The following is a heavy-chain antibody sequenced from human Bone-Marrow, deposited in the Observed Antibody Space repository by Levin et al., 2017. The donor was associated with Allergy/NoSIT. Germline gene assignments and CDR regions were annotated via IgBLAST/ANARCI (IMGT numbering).Heavy chain of an antibody. J-gene: IGHJ6*02. Sequence: LSLTCAASGFSFSNAWMNWVRQAPGQGLEWVGRIRSKTDPGTTEYAAPVKGRFTISRDDSKSTLYLQMNGLQTEDTAVYYCTTEGYGDYGHYYYYGMDIWGQGTTVTVSS. CDR1: GFSFSNAW. D-gene: IGHD4-17*01. CDR2: IRSKTDPGTT. CDR3: TTEGYGDYGHYYYYGMDI. V-gene: IGHV3-15*07.